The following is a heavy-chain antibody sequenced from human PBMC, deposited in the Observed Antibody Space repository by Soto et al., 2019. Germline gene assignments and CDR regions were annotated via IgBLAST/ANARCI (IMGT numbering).Heavy chain of an antibody. CDR3: ASGSGYKYGGSDS. V-gene: IGHV1-69*02. Sequence: QVQLVQSGAEVKKPGSSVKVSCKTSGGTFSSYIITWVRQAPGQGLEWMGRIIPVLDIANYAQKFQGRVTINADKSTSTAYLEVSRLRSEDSAVYYCASGSGYKYGGSDSWGQGTLVTVSS. CDR2: IIPVLDIA. CDR1: GGTFSSYI. D-gene: IGHD5-18*01. J-gene: IGHJ4*02.